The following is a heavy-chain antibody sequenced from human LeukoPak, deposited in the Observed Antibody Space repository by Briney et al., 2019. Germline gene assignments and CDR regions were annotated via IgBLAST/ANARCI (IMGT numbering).Heavy chain of an antibody. J-gene: IGHJ4*02. V-gene: IGHV3-48*01. D-gene: IGHD6-19*01. CDR2: ISSSSSTI. CDR1: RFTFSTYS. Sequence: TGGSLRLSCAASRFTFSTYSMNWVRQAPGKGLEWVSYISSSSSTIYYADSVKGRFTISRDNAKNSLYLQMSSLKAEDTAVYYCAKERSLEIAVAGTIFDSWGQGTLVTVSS. CDR3: AKERSLEIAVAGTIFDS.